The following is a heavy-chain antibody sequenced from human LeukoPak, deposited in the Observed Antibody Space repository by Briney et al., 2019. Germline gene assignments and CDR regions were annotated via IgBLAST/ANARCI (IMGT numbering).Heavy chain of an antibody. CDR1: GLSFSAYK. Sequence: PGGSLRLSCAASGLSFSAYKMHWVRQAPGKGLVWIARINSDARDTKYADFVKGRFTISKNNAKNTVYLKINSLRDEDAAVYYCARICSSTDCLIPDWGQGTLVTVSS. V-gene: IGHV3-74*03. CDR2: INSDARDT. D-gene: IGHD2-2*01. J-gene: IGHJ4*02. CDR3: ARICSSTDCLIPD.